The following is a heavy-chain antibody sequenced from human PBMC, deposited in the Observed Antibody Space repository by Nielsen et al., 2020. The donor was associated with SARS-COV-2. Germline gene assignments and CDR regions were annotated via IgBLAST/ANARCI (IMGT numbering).Heavy chain of an antibody. CDR2: ISAYNGKT. V-gene: IGHV1-18*01. J-gene: IGHJ6*02. Sequence: WVRQAPGQGLEWMGWISAYNGKTNYAQNFQGRVTMTTDRFTSTAYMELRSLSPDDTAVYYCARDSPYGWGNVHNLYGMDVWGQGTTVTVSS. D-gene: IGHD3-10*01. CDR3: ARDSPYGWGNVHNLYGMDV.